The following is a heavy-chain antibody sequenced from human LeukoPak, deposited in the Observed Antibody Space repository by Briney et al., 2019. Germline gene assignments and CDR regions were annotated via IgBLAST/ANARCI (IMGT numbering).Heavy chain of an antibody. CDR2: ISGDGITT. CDR1: GFTFSSYA. CDR3: VKDSLPGDSPFDY. V-gene: IGHV3-64D*06. Sequence: PGGSLRLSCAASGFTFSSYAMHWVRQAPGKGLEYVSAISGDGITTYYADSVKGRFTISRDNSKNTLHLQMSSLRAEDTALYYCVKDSLPGDSPFDYWGQGTLVTVSS. J-gene: IGHJ4*02. D-gene: IGHD7-27*01.